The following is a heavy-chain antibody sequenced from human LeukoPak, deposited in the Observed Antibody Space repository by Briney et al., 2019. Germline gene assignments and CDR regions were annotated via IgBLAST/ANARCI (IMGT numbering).Heavy chain of an antibody. Sequence: ASVKVSCKASGYIFTDYFMYWVRQAPGQGLEWMGRINPDAGDTNYARTFQGRITMTRDTSISTAYMELSSLKSDDTAVYYCARLSTATRHWLAASDIWGQGTVVTVSS. D-gene: IGHD6-19*01. V-gene: IGHV1-2*06. CDR1: GYIFTDYF. CDR3: ARLSTATRHWLAASDI. CDR2: INPDAGDT. J-gene: IGHJ3*02.